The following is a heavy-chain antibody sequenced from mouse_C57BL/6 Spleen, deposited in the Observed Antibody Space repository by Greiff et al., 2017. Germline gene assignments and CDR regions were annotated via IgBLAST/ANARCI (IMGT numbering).Heavy chain of an antibody. V-gene: IGHV1-14*01. Sequence: EVQLQQSGPELVKPGASVTMSCKASGYTFTSYVMHWVKQKPGQGLEWIGYIYPYNDGTTYNEKFKGKATLTSDKSSSTAYMELSSLTSEDSAVYYCARGNWGYWGQGTTLTVSS. CDR2: IYPYNDGT. D-gene: IGHD4-1*01. CDR3: ARGNWGY. J-gene: IGHJ2*01. CDR1: GYTFTSYV.